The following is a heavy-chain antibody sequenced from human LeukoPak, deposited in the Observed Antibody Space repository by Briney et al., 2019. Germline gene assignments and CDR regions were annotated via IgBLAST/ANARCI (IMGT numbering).Heavy chain of an antibody. CDR2: INQDGSQK. J-gene: IGHJ4*02. V-gene: IGHV3-7*01. D-gene: IGHD1-26*01. Sequence: GSLRLSCAASGFTFSSYWMSWVRQAPGKGLEWVAHINQDGSQKYYVDSVKGRFTISRDNAKNSLYLQMNSLRAEDTAVYYCASPPHGYTGGYYSEGGGYNYWGQGTLVTVSS. CDR1: GFTFSSYW. CDR3: ASPPHGYTGGYYSEGGGYNY.